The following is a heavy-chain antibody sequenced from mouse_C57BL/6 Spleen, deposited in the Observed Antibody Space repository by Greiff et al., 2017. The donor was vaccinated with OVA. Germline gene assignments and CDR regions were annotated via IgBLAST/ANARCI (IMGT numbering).Heavy chain of an antibody. Sequence: EVTLVESEGGLVQPGSSMKLSCTASGFTFSDYYMAWVRQVPEKGLEWVANINYDGSSTYYLDSLKSRFIISRDNAKNILYLQMSSLKSEDTATYYCARGLGRGAMDYWGQGTSVTVSS. CDR1: GFTFSDYY. D-gene: IGHD4-1*01. CDR3: ARGLGRGAMDY. J-gene: IGHJ4*01. CDR2: INYDGSST. V-gene: IGHV5-16*01.